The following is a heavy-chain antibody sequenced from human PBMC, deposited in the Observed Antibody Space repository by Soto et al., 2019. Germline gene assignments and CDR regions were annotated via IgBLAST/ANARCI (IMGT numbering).Heavy chain of an antibody. V-gene: IGHV4-59*08. D-gene: IGHD3-22*01. CDR3: ARVAEGTYYYDSSGYFDC. CDR2: IYYSGST. CDR1: GGSISSYY. J-gene: IGHJ4*02. Sequence: SETLSLTCTVSGGSISSYYWSWIRQPPGKGLEWIGYIYYSGSTNYNPSLKSRVTISVDTSKNHFSLKLSSVTAADTAVYYCARVAEGTYYYDSSGYFDCWGQGTLVTVSS.